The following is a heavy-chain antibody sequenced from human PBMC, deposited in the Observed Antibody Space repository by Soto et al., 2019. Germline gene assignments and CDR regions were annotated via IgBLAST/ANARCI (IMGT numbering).Heavy chain of an antibody. Sequence: QVQVVESGGGVVQPGRSLRLSCTASGFTFSGHAMHWVRQPPGKGLEWVAQIWYDGSNKYYADSVKGRSTISRDNSKNTLYVQMDSLRVEDTAVYYCARDGQSLAPYALDVWGQGTSVTVSS. J-gene: IGHJ6*02. V-gene: IGHV3-33*01. CDR2: IWYDGSNK. D-gene: IGHD6-19*01. CDR3: ARDGQSLAPYALDV. CDR1: GFTFSGHA.